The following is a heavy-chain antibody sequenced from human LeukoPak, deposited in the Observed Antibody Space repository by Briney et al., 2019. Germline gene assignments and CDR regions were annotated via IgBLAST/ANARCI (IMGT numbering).Heavy chain of an antibody. CDR3: AKDVWWSVS. Sequence: GGSLRLSCVASGFTFSNHAMTWVRQAPGKGLEWVSAISADAVDTFYAPSVKGRFTISRDNSKNTMYLQINSLRAEDTAIYYCAKDVWWSVSWGQGTLVTVSS. V-gene: IGHV3-23*01. D-gene: IGHD2-8*02. J-gene: IGHJ5*02. CDR2: ISADAVDT. CDR1: GFTFSNHA.